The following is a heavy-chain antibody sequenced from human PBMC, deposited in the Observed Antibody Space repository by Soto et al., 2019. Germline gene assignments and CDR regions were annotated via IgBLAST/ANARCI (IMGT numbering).Heavy chain of an antibody. CDR1: GFTFSSYW. CDR2: IKQDGSEK. D-gene: IGHD3-10*01. J-gene: IGHJ4*02. Sequence: GGSLRLSCAASGFTFSSYWMSWVRQAPGKGLEWVANIKQDGSEKYYVDSVKGRFTISRDNAKNSLYLQMNSLRAEDTALYYCARTMVRGLYYFDYWGQGTLVTVSS. CDR3: ARTMVRGLYYFDY. V-gene: IGHV3-7*03.